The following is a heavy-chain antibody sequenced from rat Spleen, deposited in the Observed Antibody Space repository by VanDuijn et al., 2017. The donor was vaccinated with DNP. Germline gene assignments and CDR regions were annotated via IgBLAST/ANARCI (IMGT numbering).Heavy chain of an antibody. CDR3: ARWTRYFDY. J-gene: IGHJ2*01. V-gene: IGHV3-1*01. Sequence: EVQLRESGSGLVKPSQSLSLTCSVTGYSITSNYWGWIRKFPANKMEYIGHISYSGSTNYNPSLKSRISITRDTSKNHFFLHLNSVTTEDSATYYCARWTRYFDYWGQGVMVTVSS. CDR1: GYSITSNY. D-gene: IGHD1-7*01. CDR2: ISYSGST.